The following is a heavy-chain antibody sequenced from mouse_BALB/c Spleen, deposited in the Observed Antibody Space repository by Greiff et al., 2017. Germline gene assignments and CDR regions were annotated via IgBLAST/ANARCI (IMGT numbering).Heavy chain of an antibody. CDR2: IDPANGNT. J-gene: IGHJ2*01. D-gene: IGHD1-1*01. CDR1: GFNIKDTY. Sequence: EVQLQQSGAELVKPGASVKLSCTASGFNIKDTYMHWVKQRPEQGLEWIGRIDPANGNTKYDPKFQGKATITADTSSNTAYLQLSSLTSEDTAVYYCARSTTVVHFDYWGQGTTRTVSS. V-gene: IGHV14-3*02. CDR3: ARSTTVVHFDY.